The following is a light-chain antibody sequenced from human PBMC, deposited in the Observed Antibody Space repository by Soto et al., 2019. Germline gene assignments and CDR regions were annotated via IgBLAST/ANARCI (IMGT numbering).Light chain of an antibody. J-gene: IGLJ2*01. CDR2: EVS. V-gene: IGLV2-14*01. CDR1: SSDVGGFNY. CDR3: SSFTTSNTWG. Sequence: QSVLPQPASVSGSPGQSITISCTGTSSDVGGFNYVSWYQHYPGEAPKLLIYEVSNRPSGVSSRFSGSKSGNTASLTISGLQADDEGDYYFSSFTTSNTWGFCGGTKLTVL.